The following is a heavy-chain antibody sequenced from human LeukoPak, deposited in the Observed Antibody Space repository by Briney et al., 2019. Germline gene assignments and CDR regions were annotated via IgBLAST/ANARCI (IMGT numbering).Heavy chain of an antibody. CDR2: ITSGTTYI. CDR3: ARDVRGRYGSGSWFDY. D-gene: IGHD3-10*01. J-gene: IGHJ4*02. V-gene: IGHV3-21*04. Sequence: PGGSLRLSCAASGFTFSDYNMNWVRQSPEKGLEWVSSITSGTTYIYYADSVRGRFTLSRDNAKNSLYLQMNSLRAEDTAVYYCARDVRGRYGSGSWFDYWGQGTLVTVSS. CDR1: GFTFSDYN.